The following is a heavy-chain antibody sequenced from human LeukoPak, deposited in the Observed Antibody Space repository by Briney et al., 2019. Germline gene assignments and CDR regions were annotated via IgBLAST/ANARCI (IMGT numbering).Heavy chain of an antibody. Sequence: GASVKVSCKASGYTFTGYYMHWVRQAPGQGLEWMGWINPNSGGTNYAQKFQGRVTVTRDTSISTAYMELSRLRSDDTAVYYCARGAAKGWIAVVITDWGQGTLVTVSS. V-gene: IGHV1-2*02. CDR3: ARGAAKGWIAVVITD. J-gene: IGHJ4*02. CDR1: GYTFTGYY. D-gene: IGHD3-22*01. CDR2: INPNSGGT.